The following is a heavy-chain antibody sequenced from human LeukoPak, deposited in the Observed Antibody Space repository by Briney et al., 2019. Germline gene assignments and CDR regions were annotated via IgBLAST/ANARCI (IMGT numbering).Heavy chain of an antibody. CDR1: GRSISSYY. CDR2: IYYSGST. CDR3: ARDKMRYGYGPFRLGKGGWFDP. D-gene: IGHD5-18*01. Sequence: SETLSLTCTVSGRSISSYYWSWIRQPPGKGLEWIGYIYYSGSTNYNPSLKSRVTISVDTSKNQFSLKLSSVTAADTAVYYCARDKMRYGYGPFRLGKGGWFDPWGQGTLVTVSS. V-gene: IGHV4-59*01. J-gene: IGHJ5*02.